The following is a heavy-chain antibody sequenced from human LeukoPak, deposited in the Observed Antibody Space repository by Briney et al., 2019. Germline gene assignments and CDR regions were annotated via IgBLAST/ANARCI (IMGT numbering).Heavy chain of an antibody. J-gene: IGHJ3*02. D-gene: IGHD2-21*02. CDR1: GGSISSGDYY. CDR2: IYYSGST. V-gene: IGHV4-30-4*08. Sequence: PSQTLSLTCTVSGGSISSGDYYWSWIRQPPGKGLEWIGYIYYSGSTYYNPSLKSRVTISVDTSKNQFSLKLSSVTAADTAVYYCARGIVVVTADAFDIWGQGTMVTVSS. CDR3: ARGIVVVTADAFDI.